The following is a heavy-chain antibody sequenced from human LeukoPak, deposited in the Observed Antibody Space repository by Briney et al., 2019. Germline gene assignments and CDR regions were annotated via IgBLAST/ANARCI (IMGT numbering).Heavy chain of an antibody. CDR2: IYYSGST. J-gene: IGHJ2*01. V-gene: IGHV4-59*01. D-gene: IGHD3-22*01. CDR1: GGSISSYY. Sequence: SETLSLTCTVSGGSISSYYWSWIRQPPGKGLEWIGYIYYSGSTNYNHSLKSRVTISVDTSKNQFSLKLSSVTAADTAVYYCARDAAYYYDSSGSEGYFDLWGRGTLVTVSS. CDR3: ARDAAYYYDSSGSEGYFDL.